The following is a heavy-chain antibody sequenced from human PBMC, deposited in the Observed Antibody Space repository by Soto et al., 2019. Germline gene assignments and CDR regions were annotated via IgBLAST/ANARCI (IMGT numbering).Heavy chain of an antibody. CDR2: ISGSGGST. CDR3: AKDTSYDFWSGYYAY. Sequence: GGSLRLSCAASGFTFSSYAMSWVRQAPGKGLEWVSAISGSGGSTYYADSVKGRFTISRDNSKNTLYLQMNSLRAEDTAVYYCAKDTSYDFWSGYYAYWGQGTLVTVSS. CDR1: GFTFSSYA. V-gene: IGHV3-23*01. D-gene: IGHD3-3*01. J-gene: IGHJ4*02.